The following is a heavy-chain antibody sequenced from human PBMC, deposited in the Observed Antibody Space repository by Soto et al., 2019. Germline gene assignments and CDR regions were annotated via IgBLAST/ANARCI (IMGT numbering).Heavy chain of an antibody. CDR3: ASGVRLGELSSRSPSYYFDY. CDR1: GGSISSGGYY. J-gene: IGHJ4*02. V-gene: IGHV4-31*03. Sequence: QVQLQESGPGLVKPSQTLSLTCTVSGGSISSGGYYWSWIRQHPGKGLEWIGYIYYSGSTYYNPSLKSRVTISVDTSKNQFSLKLSSVTAADTAVYYCASGVRLGELSSRSPSYYFDYWGQGTLVTVSS. CDR2: IYYSGST. D-gene: IGHD3-16*02.